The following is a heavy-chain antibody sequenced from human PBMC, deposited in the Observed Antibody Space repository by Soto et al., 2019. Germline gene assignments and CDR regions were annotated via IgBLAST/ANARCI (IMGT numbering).Heavy chain of an antibody. CDR2: IGTAGDT. D-gene: IGHD3-10*01. V-gene: IGHV3-13*01. CDR1: GFTFSSYD. J-gene: IGHJ6*02. CDR3: ARARLLWFGEFYYYYYGMDV. Sequence: PGGSLRLSCAASGFTFSSYDMHWVRQATGKGLEWVSAIGTAGDTYYPGSVKGRFTTSRENAKNSLYLQMNSLRAGDTAVYYCARARLLWFGEFYYYYYGMDVWGQGTTVTVSS.